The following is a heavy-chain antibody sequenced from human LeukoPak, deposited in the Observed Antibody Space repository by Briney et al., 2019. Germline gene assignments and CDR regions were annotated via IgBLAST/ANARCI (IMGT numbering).Heavy chain of an antibody. J-gene: IGHJ4*02. CDR2: IYYSGST. CDR1: VGSTTNYY. CDR3: ARHPHGRPYFEF. Sequence: PSETLSLTSTVSVGSTTNYYWSWIRQPPGKGLEWTGYIYYSGSTNYNPSLKSRVTISVDTSKNQFSLKLNSVTAADTALYYCARHPHGRPYFEFWGQGTLVTVSS. V-gene: IGHV4-59*08.